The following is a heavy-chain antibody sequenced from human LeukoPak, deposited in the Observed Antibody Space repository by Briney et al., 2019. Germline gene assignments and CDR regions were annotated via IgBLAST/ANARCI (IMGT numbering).Heavy chain of an antibody. Sequence: SVKVSCKDSGGTFSSYTISWVRQAPGQGLEWMGRIIPILGIANYAQKFQGRVTITADKSTSTAYMELSSLRSEDTAVYYCARVDDISLFDYWGQGTLVTVSS. CDR3: ARVDDISLFDY. CDR1: GGTFSSYT. D-gene: IGHD3-9*01. V-gene: IGHV1-69*02. CDR2: IIPILGIA. J-gene: IGHJ4*02.